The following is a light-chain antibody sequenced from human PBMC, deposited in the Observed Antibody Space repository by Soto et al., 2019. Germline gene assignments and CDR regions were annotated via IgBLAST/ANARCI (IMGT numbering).Light chain of an antibody. CDR2: DAS. V-gene: IGKV1-5*01. J-gene: IGKJ1*01. CDR3: QQYNSYSPWT. Sequence: DIPMTQSPSTLSASVGDRVTITCLASQSISSWLAWYQQKPGKAPKLLIYDASSLESGVPSRFSGSGSGTEFTLTISSLQPDDFATYYCQQYNSYSPWTFGQGTKVDI. CDR1: QSISSW.